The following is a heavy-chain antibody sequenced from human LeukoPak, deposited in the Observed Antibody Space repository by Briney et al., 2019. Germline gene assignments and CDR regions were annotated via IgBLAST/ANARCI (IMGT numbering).Heavy chain of an antibody. Sequence: ASVTVSCKASGYTFTGYYMHWVRQAPGQGLEWMGWINPNSGGTNYAQKFQGRVTMTRDTSISTAYMELSRLRSDDTAVYYCASNYGGNMLSEEYYFDYWGQGTLVTVSS. V-gene: IGHV1-2*02. CDR2: INPNSGGT. J-gene: IGHJ4*02. CDR1: GYTFTGYY. D-gene: IGHD4-23*01. CDR3: ASNYGGNMLSEEYYFDY.